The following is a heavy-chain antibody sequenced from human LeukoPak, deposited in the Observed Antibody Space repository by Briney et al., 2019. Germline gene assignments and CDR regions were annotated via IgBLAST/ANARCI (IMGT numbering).Heavy chain of an antibody. CDR1: GYTFSSYA. Sequence: GGSLRLFCAPSGYTFSSYAVSGVRESTEEGLEGVSVFSGSSSSTYYADSVKGRFTISRDNSKNTLYLQMNSLRAEDTAVYYCAKDGPRVEYGYYHYWGQGTMVTVSS. CDR2: FSGSSSST. V-gene: IGHV3-23*01. D-gene: IGHD2-8*02. CDR3: AKDGPRVEYGYYHY. J-gene: IGHJ4*02.